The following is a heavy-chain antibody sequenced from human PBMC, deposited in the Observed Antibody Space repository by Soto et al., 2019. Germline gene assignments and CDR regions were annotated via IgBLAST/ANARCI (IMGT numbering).Heavy chain of an antibody. J-gene: IGHJ6*02. CDR2: ISAYNGNT. D-gene: IGHD2-8*01. CDR3: AREAVVVVMLYAIDYYGMDV. V-gene: IGHV1-18*01. CDR1: GYTFTSYG. Sequence: ASVKVSCKASGYTFTSYGISRVQQAPGQGLEWMGWISAYNGNTNYAQKLQGRVTMTTDTSTRTAYMELRGLRADDTGVYYCAREAVVVVMLYAIDYYGMDVWGEGXTVTVS.